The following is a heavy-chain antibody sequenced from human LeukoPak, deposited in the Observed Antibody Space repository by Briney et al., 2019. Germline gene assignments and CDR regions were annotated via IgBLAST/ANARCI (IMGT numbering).Heavy chain of an antibody. Sequence: PGRSRTPARVLSAFTVGNFSIGWVRPLPGKGMGWVSAMSGGAGSTNYADTVKGRFTITRDNFKNTPYLQMNSLRAEDTAVYYCAKERGVIFDRYFAYWGQGTRVTVSS. CDR1: AFTVGNFS. V-gene: IGHV3-23*01. CDR3: AKERGVIFDRYFAY. CDR2: MSGGAGST. D-gene: IGHD3/OR15-3a*01. J-gene: IGHJ4*02.